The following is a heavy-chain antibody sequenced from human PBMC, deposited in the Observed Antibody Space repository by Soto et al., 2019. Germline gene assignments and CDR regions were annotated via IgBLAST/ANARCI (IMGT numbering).Heavy chain of an antibody. V-gene: IGHV1-24*01. J-gene: IGHJ6*02. Sequence: ASVKVSCKXSGYTLTELSMHWVRQAPGKGLEWMGGFDPEDGETIYAQKFQGRVTMTGDTSTDTAYMELSSLRSEDTAVYYCATAGIAAAGDQDAYYYYYGMDVWGQGTTVTVSS. CDR1: GYTLTELS. CDR3: ATAGIAAAGDQDAYYYYYGMDV. D-gene: IGHD6-13*01. CDR2: FDPEDGET.